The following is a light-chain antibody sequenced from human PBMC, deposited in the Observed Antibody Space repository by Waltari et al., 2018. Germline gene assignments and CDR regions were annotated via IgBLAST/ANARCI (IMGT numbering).Light chain of an antibody. Sequence: EIVLTQSPATLSLSPGERATLSCRASQSVRNLLAWYQQKPGQSPRLLIYDVSKRATGIPARFSGSGSGADFTRTISSLEPEDFAVYYCQQRSSWPLTFGQGTRL. CDR2: DVS. J-gene: IGKJ5*01. CDR1: QSVRNL. CDR3: QQRSSWPLT. V-gene: IGKV3-11*01.